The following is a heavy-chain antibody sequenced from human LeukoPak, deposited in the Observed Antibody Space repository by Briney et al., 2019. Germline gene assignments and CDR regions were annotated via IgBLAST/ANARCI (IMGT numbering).Heavy chain of an antibody. CDR3: ARIAAAGTWFDY. Sequence: GSSVKVSCKASGGTFSSYAISGVRQAPGQGLEWMGRIIPILGIANYAQKFQGRVTITADKSTSTAYMELSSLRSEDTAVYSCARIAAAGTWFDYWGQGTLVTVSS. J-gene: IGHJ4*02. CDR2: IIPILGIA. CDR1: GGTFSSYA. D-gene: IGHD6-13*01. V-gene: IGHV1-69*04.